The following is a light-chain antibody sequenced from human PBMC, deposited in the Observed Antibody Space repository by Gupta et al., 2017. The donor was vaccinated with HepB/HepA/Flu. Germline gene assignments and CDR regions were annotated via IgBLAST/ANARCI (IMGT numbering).Light chain of an antibody. CDR1: QSFSSY. V-gene: IGKV3-20*01. CDR2: DTS. CDR3: HQYDISPRT. J-gene: IGKJ1*01. Sequence: EIVLTQSPGTLSLSPGEKATLSCRASQSFSSYLAWYQQKPGQAPRLLIYDTSSRATGIPDRFSGSGSGTDFTLTISRLEPEDFAVYYCHQYDISPRTFGPGTKVEIK.